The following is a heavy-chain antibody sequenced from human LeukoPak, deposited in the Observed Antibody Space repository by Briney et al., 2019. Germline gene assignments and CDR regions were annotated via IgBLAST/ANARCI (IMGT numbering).Heavy chain of an antibody. D-gene: IGHD5-12*01. Sequence: GRSLRLSCAASGFTFSSYAMHWVRQAPGKGLEWVAVISYDGSNKYYADSVKGRFTISRDNSKNTLYLQMNSLRAEDTAVYYCARDPGGYDPVGSYGMDVWGKGTTVTVFS. J-gene: IGHJ6*04. V-gene: IGHV3-30*04. CDR1: GFTFSSYA. CDR2: ISYDGSNK. CDR3: ARDPGGYDPVGSYGMDV.